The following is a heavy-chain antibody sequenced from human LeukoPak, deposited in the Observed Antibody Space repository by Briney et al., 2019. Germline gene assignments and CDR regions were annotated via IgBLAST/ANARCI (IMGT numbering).Heavy chain of an antibody. V-gene: IGHV3-21*01. CDR3: ARDIAVAGPNYFDY. J-gene: IGHJ4*02. Sequence: PGGSLRLSCAASGXTFSSYSMNWVRQAPGKGLEWVSSISSSSSYIYYADSVKGRFTISRDNAKNSLYLQMNSLRAEDTAVYYCARDIAVAGPNYFDYWGQGTLVTVSS. CDR2: ISSSSSYI. D-gene: IGHD6-19*01. CDR1: GXTFSSYS.